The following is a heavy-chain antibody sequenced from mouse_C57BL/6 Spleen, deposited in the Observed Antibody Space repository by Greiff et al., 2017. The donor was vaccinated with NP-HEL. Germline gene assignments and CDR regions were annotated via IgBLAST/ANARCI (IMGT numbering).Heavy chain of an antibody. CDR1: GYTFTSYW. J-gene: IGHJ2*01. Sequence: QVQLQQPGAELVRPGTSVKLSCKASGYTFTSYWMHWVKQRPGQGLEWIGVIDPSDSYTNYNQKFKGKATLTVDTSSSTAYMQLSSLTSEDSAVYYCARSTMVTNFDYWGKGTTLTVSS. CDR2: IDPSDSYT. V-gene: IGHV1-59*01. CDR3: ARSTMVTNFDY. D-gene: IGHD2-2*01.